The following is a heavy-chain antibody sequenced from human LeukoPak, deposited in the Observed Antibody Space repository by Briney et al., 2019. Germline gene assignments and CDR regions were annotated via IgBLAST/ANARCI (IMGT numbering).Heavy chain of an antibody. Sequence: SETLSLTCAVYGGSFSGYYWSWIRQAPGKGLEWIGEINHSGSTNYNPSLKSRVTISVDTSKNQFSLKLSSVTAADTAVYYCARGRGYCSSTSCYTVHWFDPWGQGTLVTVSS. CDR1: GGSFSGYY. CDR3: ARGRGYCSSTSCYTVHWFDP. J-gene: IGHJ5*02. V-gene: IGHV4-34*01. CDR2: INHSGST. D-gene: IGHD2-2*02.